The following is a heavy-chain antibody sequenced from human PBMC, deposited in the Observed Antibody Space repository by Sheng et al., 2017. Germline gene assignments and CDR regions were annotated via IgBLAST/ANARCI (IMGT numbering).Heavy chain of an antibody. V-gene: IGHV4-39*07. CDR3: ARDTDLYYYDSTGLGYFDY. CDR1: GGSIISTSHY. CDR2: IYYSGST. Sequence: QLQLQESGPGLVKPSETLSLTCTVSGGSIISTSHYWGWIRQPPGKGLEWIGSIYYSGSTYYNPSLKSRVTISVDTSKNQFSLKLTSVTAADTAVYYCARDTDLYYYDSTGLGYFDYWGQGTLVTVSS. D-gene: IGHD3-22*01. J-gene: IGHJ4*02.